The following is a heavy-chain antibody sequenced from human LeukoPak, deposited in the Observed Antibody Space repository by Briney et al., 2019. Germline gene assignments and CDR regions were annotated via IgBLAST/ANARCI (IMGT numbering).Heavy chain of an antibody. J-gene: IGHJ5*02. CDR2: IYTSGST. CDR3: ARDWAPYNWFDP. CDR1: GGSISSYH. V-gene: IGHV4-4*07. D-gene: IGHD3-16*01. Sequence: SETLSLTCTVSGGSISSYHWSWIRQPAGKGLEWIGRIYTSGSTNYNPSLKSRVTMSVDTSKNQFSLKLSSVTAADTAVYYCARDWAPYNWFDPWGQGTLVTVSS.